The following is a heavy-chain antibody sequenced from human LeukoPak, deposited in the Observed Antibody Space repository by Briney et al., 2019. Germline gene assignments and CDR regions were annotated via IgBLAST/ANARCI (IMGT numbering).Heavy chain of an antibody. V-gene: IGHV4-4*09. Sequence: SETLSLTCTVSGGSISSYYWSWIRQPPGKGLEWIGYIYTSGSTNYNPSLKSRVTISIDTSKNQFSLKLSSVTAADTAVYYCARRSSMVDNSGAFDYWGQGTLVTVSS. J-gene: IGHJ4*02. CDR3: ARRSSMVDNSGAFDY. D-gene: IGHD3-22*01. CDR2: IYTSGST. CDR1: GGSISSYY.